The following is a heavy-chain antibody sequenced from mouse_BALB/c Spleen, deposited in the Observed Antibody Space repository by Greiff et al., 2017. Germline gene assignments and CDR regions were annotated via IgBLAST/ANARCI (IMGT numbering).Heavy chain of an antibody. CDR1: GFTFSDYY. CDR3: ARGGYYGNYDAMDY. V-gene: IGHV5-4*02. D-gene: IGHD2-1*01. CDR2: ISDGGSYT. Sequence: EVQLQESGGGLVKPGGSLKLSCAASGFTFSDYYMYWVRQTPEKRLEWVATISDGGSYTYYPDSVKGRFTISRDNAKNNLYLQMSSLKSEDTAMYYCARGGYYGNYDAMDYGGQGTSVTVSS. J-gene: IGHJ4*01.